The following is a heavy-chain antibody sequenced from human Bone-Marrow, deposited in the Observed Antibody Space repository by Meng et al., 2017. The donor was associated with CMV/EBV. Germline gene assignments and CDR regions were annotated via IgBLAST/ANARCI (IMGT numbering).Heavy chain of an antibody. CDR3: ARDIVRWVDSSSWTWYYYGMDV. CDR1: GGTFSSYA. Sequence: SVKVSCKASGGTFSSYAISWVRQAPGQGLEWMGGIIPIFGTANYAQKFQGGVTITTDESTSTAYMELSSLRSEDTAVYYCARDIVRWVDSSSWTWYYYGMDVWGQGTTVTVSS. V-gene: IGHV1-69*05. CDR2: IIPIFGTA. D-gene: IGHD6-13*01. J-gene: IGHJ6*02.